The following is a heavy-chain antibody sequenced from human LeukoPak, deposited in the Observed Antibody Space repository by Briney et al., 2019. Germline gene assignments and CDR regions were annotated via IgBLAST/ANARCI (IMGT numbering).Heavy chain of an antibody. Sequence: PSETLSLTCTVSGVSFRSYYWTWIRQTPGKGLEWIGHIYYSGNPTYNPSLKSRFTISVDPSKNQVALKVRSVTTEDTAVYYCASQRGYAYGFDSWGQGTRVTVSP. CDR1: GVSFRSYY. D-gene: IGHD5-18*01. CDR3: ASQRGYAYGFDS. V-gene: IGHV4-59*08. J-gene: IGHJ4*02. CDR2: IYYSGNP.